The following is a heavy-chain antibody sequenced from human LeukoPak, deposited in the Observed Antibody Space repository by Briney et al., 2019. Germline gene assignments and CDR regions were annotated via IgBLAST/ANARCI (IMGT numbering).Heavy chain of an antibody. J-gene: IGHJ4*02. Sequence: GGSLRLSCAASGFTFKSYGMHWVRQAPGKGLEWVAVVWYDGSNKYYVDSVKGRFTISKDNSKTTLYLQMNSLRAEDTAVYYCAKDRDILTGYLDYWGQGTLVTVSS. CDR3: AKDRDILTGYLDY. CDR2: VWYDGSNK. CDR1: GFTFKSYG. D-gene: IGHD3-9*01. V-gene: IGHV3-30*02.